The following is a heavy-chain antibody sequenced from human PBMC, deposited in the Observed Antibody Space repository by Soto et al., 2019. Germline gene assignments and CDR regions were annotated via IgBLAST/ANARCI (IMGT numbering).Heavy chain of an antibody. D-gene: IGHD3-10*01. V-gene: IGHV4-39*01. J-gene: IGHJ4*02. CDR1: GGSISSSSYY. CDR2: IYYSGST. Sequence: SETLSLTCTVSGGSISSSSYYWGWIRQPPGKGLEWIGSIYYSGSTYYNPSLKSRVTISVDTSKNQFSLKLSSVTAADTAVYYCARLGFRGVILSFDYWGQGTLVTVSS. CDR3: ARLGFRGVILSFDY.